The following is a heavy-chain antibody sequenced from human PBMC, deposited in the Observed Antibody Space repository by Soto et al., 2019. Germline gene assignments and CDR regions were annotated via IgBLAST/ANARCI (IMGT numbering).Heavy chain of an antibody. CDR2: IIPIFGTA. D-gene: IGHD3-22*01. V-gene: IGHV1-69*01. CDR3: ASHYDSRCYLYYFDY. CDR1: GGTFSSYS. J-gene: IGHJ4*02. Sequence: QVQLVQSGAEVKKPGSSVKVSCQASGGTFSSYSISWVRQAPGPGLEWMGGIIPIFGTANYARKFQGRVTITADEPTSTAYMELSSLSSEDTAVYYCASHYDSRCYLYYFDYWGQGTLVTVSS.